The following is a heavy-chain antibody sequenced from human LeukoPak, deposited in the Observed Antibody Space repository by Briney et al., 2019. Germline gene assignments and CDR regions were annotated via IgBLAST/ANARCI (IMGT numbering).Heavy chain of an antibody. CDR3: ARRRNYYGSGSYPLGMDV. CDR1: GYTFTSYG. V-gene: IGHV1-18*01. D-gene: IGHD3-10*01. Sequence: GASVKVSCKASGYTFTSYGISWVRQAPGQGLEWMGWISAYNGNTNYAQKLQGRVTMTTDTSTSTAYMELRSLRSDDTAVYYCARRRNYYGSGSYPLGMDVWGQGTTVTVSS. CDR2: ISAYNGNT. J-gene: IGHJ6*02.